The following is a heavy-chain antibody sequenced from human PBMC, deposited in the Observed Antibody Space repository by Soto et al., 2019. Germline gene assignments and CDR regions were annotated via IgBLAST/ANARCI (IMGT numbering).Heavy chain of an antibody. D-gene: IGHD2-15*01. CDR1: GFTFSSYA. CDR3: AKDRQPKNIVVVVAADS. V-gene: IGHV3-23*01. J-gene: IGHJ4*02. Sequence: GGSLRLSCAASGFTFSSYAMSWVRQAPGKGLEWVSAISGSGGSTYYADSVKGRFTISRDNSKNTLYLQMNSLRAEDTAVYYCAKDRQPKNIVVVVAADSWGQGTLVTVSS. CDR2: ISGSGGST.